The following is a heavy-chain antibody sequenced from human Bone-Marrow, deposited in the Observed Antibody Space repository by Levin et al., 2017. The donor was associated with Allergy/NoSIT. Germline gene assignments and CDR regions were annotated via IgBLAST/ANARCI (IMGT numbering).Heavy chain of an antibody. CDR2: ITTGGYT. Sequence: GGSLRLSCAASRFIVTDYFISWIRQAPGKGLEWVSYITTGGYTNNADSVKGRFTISRDSANNPVYLQMNNLRAEDTAVYLCARAGWGGSYRDYWGPGTLVTVSS. V-gene: IGHV3-11*06. CDR3: ARAGWGGSYRDY. CDR1: RFIVTDYF. J-gene: IGHJ4*02. D-gene: IGHD3-10*01.